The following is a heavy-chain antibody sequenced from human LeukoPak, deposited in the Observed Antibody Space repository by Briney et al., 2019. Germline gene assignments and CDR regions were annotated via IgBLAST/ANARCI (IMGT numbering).Heavy chain of an antibody. Sequence: SETLSLTCAVYGGSFSGYYWSWIRQPPGKGLEWIGEINHSGSTNYNPSLKSRVTISVHTSKNQFSLKLSSVTAADTAVYYCARGLSGYYYYYMDVWGKGTTVTVSS. D-gene: IGHD3-10*01. CDR3: ARGLSGYYYYYMDV. V-gene: IGHV4-34*01. CDR2: INHSGST. CDR1: GGSFSGYY. J-gene: IGHJ6*03.